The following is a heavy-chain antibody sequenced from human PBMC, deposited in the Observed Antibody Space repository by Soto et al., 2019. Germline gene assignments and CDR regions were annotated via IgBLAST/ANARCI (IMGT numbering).Heavy chain of an antibody. CDR1: GFTFSNAW. Sequence: EVQLVESGGGLVKPGGSLRLSCAASGFTFSNAWMSWVRQAPGKGLXXXXRIKSKTDGGTTDYAAPVKGRFTISRDDSXNXXXXXXXXXXXXXXXXXXXXXXXXXXXXXXWYFDLWGRGTLVTVSS. CDR2: IKSKTDGGTT. CDR3: XXXXXXXXXXXWYFDL. J-gene: IGHJ2*01. V-gene: IGHV3-15*01.